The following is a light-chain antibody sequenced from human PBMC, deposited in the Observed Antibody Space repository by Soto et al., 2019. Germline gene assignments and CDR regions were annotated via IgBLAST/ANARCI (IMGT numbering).Light chain of an antibody. CDR2: GTS. V-gene: IGKV1-39*01. J-gene: IGKJ5*01. Sequence: DIQMTQSPSFLSASVGDRVTISCRASQAINTYLKWYQQKPGKAPKLLIYGTSDLQNGVPSRFXGGGSGTDFTLTISSLQPEDFATYYCQQSYSTLLITFGQGTRLEV. CDR3: QQSYSTLLIT. CDR1: QAINTY.